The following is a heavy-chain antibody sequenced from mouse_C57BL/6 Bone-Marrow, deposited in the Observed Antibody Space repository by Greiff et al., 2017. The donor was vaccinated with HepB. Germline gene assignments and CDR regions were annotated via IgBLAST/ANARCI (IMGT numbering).Heavy chain of an antibody. CDR3: AGLTTVVAYYAMDY. CDR1: GYTFTTYP. J-gene: IGHJ4*01. CDR2: FHPYNDDT. D-gene: IGHD1-1*01. Sequence: QVTLKESGAELVKPGASVKMSCKASGYTFTTYPIEWMKQNHGKSLEWIGNFHPYNDDTKYNEKFKGKATLTVEKSSSTVYLELSRLTSDDSAVYYCAGLTTVVAYYAMDYWGQGTSVTVSA. V-gene: IGHV1-47*01.